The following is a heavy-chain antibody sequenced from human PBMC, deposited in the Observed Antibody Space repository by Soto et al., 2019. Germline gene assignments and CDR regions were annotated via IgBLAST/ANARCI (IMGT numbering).Heavy chain of an antibody. J-gene: IGHJ5*02. V-gene: IGHV3-48*01. CDR1: GFTFSSYS. Sequence: EVQLVESGGGLVQPGGSLRLSCAASGFTFSSYSMNWVRQAPGKGLEWVSYISSSSSTIYYADSVKGRFTIYRDNAKNSLYLQMNSLRAGYTAVYYCARHPERIAQIWWFDPWGQGTLVTVSS. D-gene: IGHD6-13*01. CDR3: ARHPERIAQIWWFDP. CDR2: ISSSSSTI.